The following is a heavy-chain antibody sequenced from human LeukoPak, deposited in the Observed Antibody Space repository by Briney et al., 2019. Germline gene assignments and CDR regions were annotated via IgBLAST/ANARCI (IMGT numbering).Heavy chain of an antibody. CDR3: ARDLGAGEYDS. CDR2: ISKSGTP. V-gene: IGHV4-59*11. CDR1: GRSISRHY. J-gene: IGHJ4*02. D-gene: IGHD3-10*01. Sequence: SETLAPTCTVSGRSISRHYWSWIRQPPGKGLEWIGYISKSGTPTYNPSLQSRVTISGDTSKNLFSLKLTSVTAADTAVYYCARDLGAGEYDSWGQGTLVAVSS.